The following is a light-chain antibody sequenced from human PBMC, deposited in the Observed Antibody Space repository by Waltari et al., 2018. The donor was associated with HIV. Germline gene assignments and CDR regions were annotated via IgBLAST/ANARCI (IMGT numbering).Light chain of an antibody. J-gene: IGKJ2*01. CDR3: QQYFKTPYT. CDR1: RSVLYNSKHKNY. Sequence: DIVMTQSPDSLTVSLGERATINCKSSRSVLYNSKHKNYLVWYQQKSGQSPNVVISWASTRESGVPYRFSGSGSGTDFTLTISSLQAEDVALYYCQQYFKTPYTFGQGTKVEI. V-gene: IGKV4-1*01. CDR2: WAS.